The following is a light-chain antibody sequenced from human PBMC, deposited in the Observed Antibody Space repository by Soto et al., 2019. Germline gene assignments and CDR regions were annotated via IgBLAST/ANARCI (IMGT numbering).Light chain of an antibody. Sequence: EIVLTQSPGTLSLSPGERATLSCRASQSVSSSYLAWYQQKPGQAPRLLIYGASSRATGIPDRFSGSGSGTDFTLTLRRLEPEDFAVYYCQQYGSSLFTFGPGTKVDIK. CDR2: GAS. CDR1: QSVSSSY. J-gene: IGKJ3*01. CDR3: QQYGSSLFT. V-gene: IGKV3-20*01.